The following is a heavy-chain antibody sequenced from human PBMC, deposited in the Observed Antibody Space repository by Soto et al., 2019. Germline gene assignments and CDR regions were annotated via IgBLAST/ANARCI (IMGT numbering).Heavy chain of an antibody. CDR3: ARDRLLRYFDCLYIYGIDV. J-gene: IGHJ6*02. D-gene: IGHD3-9*01. CDR2: INPSGGST. CDR1: GYTFTSYY. V-gene: IGHV1-46*01. Sequence: ASVKVSCKASGYTFTSYYMHWVRQAPGQGLEWMGIINPSGGSTSYAQKFQGRVTMTRDTSTSTVYMELSSLRSEDTAVYYCARDRLLRYFDCLYIYGIDVWGQGTTVTVSS.